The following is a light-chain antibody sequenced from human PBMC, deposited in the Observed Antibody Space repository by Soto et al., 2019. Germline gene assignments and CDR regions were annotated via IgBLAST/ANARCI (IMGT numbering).Light chain of an antibody. V-gene: IGKV3-20*01. J-gene: IGKJ2*01. CDR1: QIVSTTY. CDR3: QQYGTSPMYT. CDR2: GSS. Sequence: EIVLTQSPGTLSLSPGERATLSCRASQIVSTTYLAWYQQKPGQAPRLLIYGSSSRAPGIPDRFSGSGSGIDFTLTISRLEPEDFAVYYCQQYGTSPMYTFGQGTKLEIK.